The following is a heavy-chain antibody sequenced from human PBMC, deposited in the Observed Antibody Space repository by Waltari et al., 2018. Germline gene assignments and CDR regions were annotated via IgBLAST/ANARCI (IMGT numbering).Heavy chain of an antibody. D-gene: IGHD2-2*01. Sequence: QVQLQESGPGLVKPSETLSLTCTVSGGSISRNYCSWFRQPPGKGLEWIGRIYGSGGSTDYNPSLKSRVTISTDTSKNQFSLKLSSVTAADTAVYYCARVYCSTTYCSYYFDYWGQGVLVTVSS. CDR1: GGSISRNY. CDR2: IYGSGGST. V-gene: IGHV4-4*07. J-gene: IGHJ4*02. CDR3: ARVYCSTTYCSYYFDY.